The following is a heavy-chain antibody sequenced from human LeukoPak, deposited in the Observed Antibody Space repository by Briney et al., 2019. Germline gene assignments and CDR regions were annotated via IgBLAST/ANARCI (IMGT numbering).Heavy chain of an antibody. CDR3: AKAPSYSSSPDY. V-gene: IGHV3-9*01. CDR2: ISWNSGSI. CDR1: GFTFDDYA. D-gene: IGHD6-13*01. J-gene: IGHJ4*02. Sequence: PGRSLRLSCAASGFTFDDYAMHWVRQAPGKGLEWVSGISWNSGSIGYADSVKGRFAISRDNAKNSLYLQMNSLRAEDTALYYCAKAPSYSSSPDYWGQGTLVTVSS.